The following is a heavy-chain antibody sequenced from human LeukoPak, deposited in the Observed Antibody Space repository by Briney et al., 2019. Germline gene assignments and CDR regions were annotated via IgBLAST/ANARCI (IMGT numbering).Heavy chain of an antibody. D-gene: IGHD6-19*01. Sequence: GGSLRLSCAVSGFTFRNYVMYWVRQAPGKGLEFVSGISTDGGSTYYANSVKGRFTISRDNAKNSLYLQMNSLRAEDTALYYCAKGTTGYSSGYGAFDIWGQGTMVTVSS. V-gene: IGHV3-64*01. CDR1: GFTFRNYV. CDR3: AKGTTGYSSGYGAFDI. J-gene: IGHJ3*02. CDR2: ISTDGGST.